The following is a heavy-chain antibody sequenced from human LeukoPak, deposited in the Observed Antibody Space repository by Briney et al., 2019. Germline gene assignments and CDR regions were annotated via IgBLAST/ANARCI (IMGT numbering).Heavy chain of an antibody. D-gene: IGHD5-12*01. V-gene: IGHV4-38-2*01. J-gene: IGHJ4*02. CDR3: ARRNNGYDYLDY. CDR1: GYSIGSGYC. Sequence: SETLSLTCAVSGYSIGSGYCWGWIRQPPGKGLGWIGGIYHSGSTYYNPSLKSRVTISVDTSRNQFSLKLTSVTAADTAVYYCARRNNGYDYLDYWGQGTLVTVSS. CDR2: IYHSGST.